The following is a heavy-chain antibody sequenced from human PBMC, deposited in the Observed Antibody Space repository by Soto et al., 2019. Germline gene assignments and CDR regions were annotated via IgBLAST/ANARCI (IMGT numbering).Heavy chain of an antibody. D-gene: IGHD3-3*01. CDR3: ARPPGGGSGYPY. Sequence: GGSLRLSCAASGFTFSSYWMHWVRQAPGKGLVWVSRINSDGSSTSYADSVKGRFTISRDNAKNTLYLQMNSLRAEDTAVYYCARPPGGGSGYPYWGQGTLVTVSS. J-gene: IGHJ4*02. CDR1: GFTFSSYW. V-gene: IGHV3-74*01. CDR2: INSDGSST.